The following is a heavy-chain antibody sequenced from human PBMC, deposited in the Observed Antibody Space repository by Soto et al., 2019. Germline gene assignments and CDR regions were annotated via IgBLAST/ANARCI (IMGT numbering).Heavy chain of an antibody. CDR3: ARSQGSSTSLEIYYYYYYGMDV. Sequence: QVQLVQSGAEVKKPGSSVKVSCKASGGTFSNYAISWVRQAPGQGLEWMGGIIPISGTANYAQKFQGRVTIPAGESTSTAYMELSSLRSEDTAVYYCARSQGSSTSLEIYYYYYYGMDVWGHGTTVTVSS. CDR1: GGTFSNYA. D-gene: IGHD2-2*01. CDR2: IIPISGTA. J-gene: IGHJ6*02. V-gene: IGHV1-69*01.